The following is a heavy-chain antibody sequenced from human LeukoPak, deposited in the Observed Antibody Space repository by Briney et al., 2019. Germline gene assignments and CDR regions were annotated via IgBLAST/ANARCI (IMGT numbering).Heavy chain of an antibody. J-gene: IGHJ4*02. Sequence: GGSLRLSCAASGLTFSGYSMSWVRQAPGKGLEWVSAITGSGSATDYADSVKGRFTISRDNSENTLYLQMNSLRAEDTTVYYCAKRRYHSSGYFDYWGQGTLVTVSS. CDR2: ITGSGSAT. D-gene: IGHD3-22*01. CDR1: GLTFSGYS. V-gene: IGHV3-23*01. CDR3: AKRRYHSSGYFDY.